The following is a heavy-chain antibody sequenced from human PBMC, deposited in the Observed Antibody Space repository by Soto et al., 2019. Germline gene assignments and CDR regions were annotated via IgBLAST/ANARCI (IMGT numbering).Heavy chain of an antibody. Sequence: QVTLKESGPVLVKPTETLTLTCTVSGFSLSNARMGVSWIRQHPGKALEWLAHIFSNEEKSYSTSLKSRLTSSKDTSKRQVVLTMTNMDPVDTATYYCARIKDFWSGYGFWFDPCGQGTLVTVSS. D-gene: IGHD3-3*01. J-gene: IGHJ5*02. CDR1: GFSLSNARMG. CDR3: ARIKDFWSGYGFWFDP. V-gene: IGHV2-26*01. CDR2: IFSNEEK.